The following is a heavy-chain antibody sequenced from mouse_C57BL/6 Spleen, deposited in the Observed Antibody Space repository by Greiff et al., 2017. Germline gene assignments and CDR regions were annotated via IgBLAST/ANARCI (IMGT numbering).Heavy chain of an antibody. CDR2: LDPSDSYT. D-gene: IGHD2-12*01. CDR1: VYTFTSYW. CDR3: ALYEFAY. V-gene: IGHV1-59*01. J-gene: IGHJ3*01. Sequence: QVQLQQPGAELVRPGTSVKLSCKASVYTFTSYWMHWVKPRPGHGLAWIGVLDPSDSYTNYHQKFNGKSTLTVDTSSSTAYMQLSSLTSEYSAVYYCALYEFAYWGQGTLVTVSA.